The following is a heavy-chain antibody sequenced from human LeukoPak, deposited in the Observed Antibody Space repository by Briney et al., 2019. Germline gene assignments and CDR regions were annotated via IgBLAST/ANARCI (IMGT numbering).Heavy chain of an antibody. J-gene: IGHJ6*02. CDR1: GGTFSSYA. V-gene: IGHV1-8*02. D-gene: IGHD1-26*01. Sequence: ASVKVSCKASGGTFSSYAISWVRQAPGQGLEWMGWMNPNSGNTGYAQKFQGRVTMTRNTSISTAYMELSSLRSEDTAVYYCARGYSGSYFYYYGMDVWGQGTTVTVSS. CDR3: ARGYSGSYFYYYGMDV. CDR2: MNPNSGNT.